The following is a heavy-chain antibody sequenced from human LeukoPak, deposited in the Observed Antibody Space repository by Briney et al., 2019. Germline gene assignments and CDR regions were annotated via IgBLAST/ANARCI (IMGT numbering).Heavy chain of an antibody. V-gene: IGHV3-30*02. CDR3: ARDFLTYDGGPNWFDP. CDR2: IRYDGSNK. J-gene: IGHJ5*02. Sequence: GGSLRLSCAASGFTFSTYGFHWVRQAPGKGLEWVAFIRYDGSNKYYVDSVRGRFTISRDSSKNTVYLQMNSLRAEDTAVYYCARDFLTYDGGPNWFDPWGQGTLVTVSS. CDR1: GFTFSTYG. D-gene: IGHD2/OR15-2a*01.